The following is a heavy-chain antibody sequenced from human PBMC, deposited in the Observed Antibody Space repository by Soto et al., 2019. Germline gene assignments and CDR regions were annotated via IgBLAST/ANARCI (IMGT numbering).Heavy chain of an antibody. V-gene: IGHV3-66*01. J-gene: IGHJ4*02. CDR2: IYSGGGT. CDR1: GFTVSSND. D-gene: IGHD2-15*01. CDR3: VRSFFCSGGSCYSISSH. Sequence: EVQLVESGGGLVQPGGSLRLSCAASGFTVSSNDMSWVRQAPGKGLEWVSVIYSGGGTYYADSVKGRFTISRDNSKNTLYLQMNSLRDEDTAVYYCVRSFFCSGGSCYSISSHWGQGPLVTVSS.